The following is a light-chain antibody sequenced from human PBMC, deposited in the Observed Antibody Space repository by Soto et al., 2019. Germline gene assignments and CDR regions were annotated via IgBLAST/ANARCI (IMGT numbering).Light chain of an antibody. J-gene: IGLJ3*02. CDR2: EVR. CDR3: CAYTISATLV. V-gene: IGLV2-14*01. CDR1: TNDIGGYNY. Sequence: QSALTQPASVSGSPGQSITISCSGTTNDIGGYNYVSWYQHHPGKVPKVIIYEVRNRPSGVSNRFSGSKSGNTASLTISGLHAEDEADYYCCAYTISATLVFGVGTKVTVL.